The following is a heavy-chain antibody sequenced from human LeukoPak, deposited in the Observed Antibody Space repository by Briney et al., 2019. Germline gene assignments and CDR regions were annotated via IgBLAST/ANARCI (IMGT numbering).Heavy chain of an antibody. CDR2: IYYSGST. V-gene: IGHV4-59*12. J-gene: IGHJ3*02. D-gene: IGHD3-3*01. Sequence: SETRSLTCTVSGGSISSYYWSWIRQPPGKGLEWIGYIYYSGSTNYNPSLKSRVTISVDTSKNQFSLKLSSVTAADTAVYYCARDRYYDFWSGPGDDAFDIWGQGTMVTVSS. CDR1: GGSISSYY. CDR3: ARDRYYDFWSGPGDDAFDI.